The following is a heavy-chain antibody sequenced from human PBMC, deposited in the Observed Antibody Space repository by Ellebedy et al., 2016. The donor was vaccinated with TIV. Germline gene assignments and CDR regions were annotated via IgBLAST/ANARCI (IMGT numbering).Heavy chain of an antibody. CDR2: TYHRSGWFY. V-gene: IGHV6-1*01. J-gene: IGHJ4*02. CDR1: GDSVSNNIVA. D-gene: IGHD1-26*01. Sequence: SQTLSLTCXISGDSVSNNIVAWNWIRQSPSRGLEWLGRTYHRSGWFYDYDISVKSRITIKPDTSKNQFSLQLRSVTPEDTAVYYCGREVGWVDYWGQGALVTVSS. CDR3: GREVGWVDY.